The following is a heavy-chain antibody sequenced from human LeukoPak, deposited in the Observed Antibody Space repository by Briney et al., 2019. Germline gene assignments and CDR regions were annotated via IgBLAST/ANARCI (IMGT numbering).Heavy chain of an antibody. CDR3: AREELPQWLVPRESNYFDY. V-gene: IGHV3-7*01. CDR2: IKQDVSEK. Sequence: PGGSLRLSCAASGFTFSSYWMSWVRQAPGKGLEWVANIKQDVSEKYYVDSLKGRFTISRDNAKNSLYLEMNSLRAEDTAVYYCAREELPQWLVPRESNYFDYWGQGTLVTVSS. D-gene: IGHD6-19*01. CDR1: GFTFSSYW. J-gene: IGHJ4*02.